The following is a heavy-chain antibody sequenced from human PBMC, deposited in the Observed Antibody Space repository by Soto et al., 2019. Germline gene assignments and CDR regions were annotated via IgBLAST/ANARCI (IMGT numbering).Heavy chain of an antibody. CDR2: ISGSGGST. V-gene: IGHV3-23*01. Sequence: GGSLRLSCAASGFTFSSYAMSWVRQAPGKELEWVTAISGSGGSTYYADTVKGRFTISRDNSKNTLYLQMNNLRAEDMAVYYCAKENGNSSSWFEFDYWGQGTLVTVSS. D-gene: IGHD6-13*01. CDR3: AKENGNSSSWFEFDY. CDR1: GFTFSSYA. J-gene: IGHJ4*02.